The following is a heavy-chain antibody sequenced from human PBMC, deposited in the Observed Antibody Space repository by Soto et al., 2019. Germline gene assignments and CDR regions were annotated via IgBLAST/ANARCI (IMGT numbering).Heavy chain of an antibody. CDR2: IYYSGST. CDR3: ARQTPPAGSGSYFFDY. Sequence: SETLSLTCTVSGGSISSYYWSWIRQPPGKGLEWIGYIYYSGSTNYNPSLKSRVTISVDTSKNQFSLKLSSVTAADTAVYYCARQTPPAGSGSYFFDYWGQGTLVTVSS. V-gene: IGHV4-59*08. J-gene: IGHJ4*02. CDR1: GGSISSYY. D-gene: IGHD3-10*01.